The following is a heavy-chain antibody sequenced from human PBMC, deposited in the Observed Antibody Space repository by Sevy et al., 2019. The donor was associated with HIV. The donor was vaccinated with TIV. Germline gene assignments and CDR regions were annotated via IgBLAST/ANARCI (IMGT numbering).Heavy chain of an antibody. CDR3: ARDVAAGDF. D-gene: IGHD2-21*01. V-gene: IGHV3-7*01. J-gene: IGHJ4*02. CDR1: GFTFTRYW. Sequence: GGSLRLSCAASGFTFTRYWMSWVRQAPGKGLEWVANINEDGSEKYYVDSVKGRFTISRVNARKSLHLQMNSLRAEDTAIYYCARDVAAGDFWGQGTLVTVSS. CDR2: INEDGSEK.